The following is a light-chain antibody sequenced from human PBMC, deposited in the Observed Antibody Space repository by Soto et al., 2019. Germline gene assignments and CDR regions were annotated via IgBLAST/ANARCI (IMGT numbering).Light chain of an antibody. CDR1: ENISNNF. Sequence: EIVLTQSPGTLSLSPGGRATLSCRASENISNNFLAWYQQKPGQAPRLLIYGASSRATGVPDRVSGSGSGTDFTLTINRLEPEDFAVYYCQQYGNFPYTFGQGTKLEIK. V-gene: IGKV3-20*01. CDR2: GAS. J-gene: IGKJ2*01. CDR3: QQYGNFPYT.